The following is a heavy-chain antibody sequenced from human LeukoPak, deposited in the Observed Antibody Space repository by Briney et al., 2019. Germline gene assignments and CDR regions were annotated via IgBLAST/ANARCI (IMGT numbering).Heavy chain of an antibody. CDR2: INPIGGTT. Sequence: GASVRLSCKTSGYTFTSYYIHWVRQAPVQGPEWLGIINPIGGTTHFAQKFQGRVTMTRDTSTTTVYMELSSLGSEDTAVYYCARQQGLQNLNFDYWAREPWSPSPQ. CDR3: ARQQGLQNLNFDY. CDR1: GYTFTSYY. D-gene: IGHD4-11*01. J-gene: IGHJ4*02. V-gene: IGHV1-46*01.